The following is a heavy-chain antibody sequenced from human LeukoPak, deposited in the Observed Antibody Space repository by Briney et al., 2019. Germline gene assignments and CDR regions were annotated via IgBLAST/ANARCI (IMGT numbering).Heavy chain of an antibody. CDR2: IIPIFGTA. J-gene: IGHJ4*02. V-gene: IGHV1-69*05. Sequence: SVKVSCKASGGTFSSYAISWVRQAPGQGLEWMGGIIPIFGTANYAQKFQGRVTITTDESTSTAYMELSSLRSEDTVVYYCARAGLLDDFWSGSNDYWGQGTLVTVSS. CDR3: ARAGLLDDFWSGSNDY. CDR1: GGTFSSYA. D-gene: IGHD3-3*01.